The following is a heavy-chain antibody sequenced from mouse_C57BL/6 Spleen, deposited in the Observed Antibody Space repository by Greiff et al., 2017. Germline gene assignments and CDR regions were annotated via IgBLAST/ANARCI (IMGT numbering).Heavy chain of an antibody. D-gene: IGHD1-1*01. CDR2: IDPANGNT. CDR3: DRLGTATVEDFDV. V-gene: IGHV14-3*01. CDR1: GFNIKNTY. Sequence: EVQLQQSVAELVRPGASVKLSCTASGFNIKNTYMHWVKQRPEQGLEWIGRIDPANGNTKYAPKVQGKATITADTSSNTAYLQLSSLTSEDTAIDYCDRLGTATVEDFDVWGTGTTVTVSS. J-gene: IGHJ1*03.